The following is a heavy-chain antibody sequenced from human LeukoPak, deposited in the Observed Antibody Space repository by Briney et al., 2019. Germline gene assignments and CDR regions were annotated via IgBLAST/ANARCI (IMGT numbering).Heavy chain of an antibody. CDR3: ARAVAAPAWFDP. D-gene: IGHD6-13*01. Sequence: SETLSLTCTVSGGINSYYWSWIRQPPGKGLEWIGYIYYSGSTNYNPSFKSRVTMSVDRSKNQFSLKLISLTAADTAVYYCARAVAAPAWFDPWGLGTLVTVTS. V-gene: IGHV4-59*01. CDR2: IYYSGST. J-gene: IGHJ5*02. CDR1: GGINSYY.